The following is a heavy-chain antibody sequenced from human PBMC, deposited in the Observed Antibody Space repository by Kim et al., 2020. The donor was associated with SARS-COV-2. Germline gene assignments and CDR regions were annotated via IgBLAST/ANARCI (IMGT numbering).Heavy chain of an antibody. CDR2: ISYDGSNK. Sequence: GGSLRLSCAASGFTFSSYGMHWVRQAPGKGLEWVAVISYDGSNKYYADSVKGRFTISRDNSKNTLYLQMNSLRAEDTAVYYCAKGGAPFYDYVWGNLWGQGTLGTVSP. J-gene: IGHJ5*02. CDR3: AKGGAPFYDYVWGNL. D-gene: IGHD3-16*01. CDR1: GFTFSSYG. V-gene: IGHV3-30*18.